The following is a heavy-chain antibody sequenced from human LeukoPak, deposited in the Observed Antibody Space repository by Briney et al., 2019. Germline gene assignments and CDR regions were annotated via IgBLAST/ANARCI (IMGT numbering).Heavy chain of an antibody. J-gene: IGHJ4*02. V-gene: IGHV4-59*01. CDR3: ARVDYGDYHFDY. CDR2: IYYSGST. CDR1: GGSISSYY. D-gene: IGHD4-17*01. Sequence: SETLSLTCTVSGGSISSYYWSGIRQPPGKGLEWIGYIYYSGSTNYNPSLKSRVTISVDTSKNQFSLKLSSVTAADTAVYYCARVDYGDYHFDYWGQGTLVTVSS.